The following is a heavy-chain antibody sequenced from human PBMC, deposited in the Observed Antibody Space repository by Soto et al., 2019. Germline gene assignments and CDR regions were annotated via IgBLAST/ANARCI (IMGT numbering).Heavy chain of an antibody. CDR1: GFSLSTSGVG. CDR3: ARPDGGSGWDKVSYFDY. D-gene: IGHD6-19*01. J-gene: IGHJ4*02. CDR2: IYWDDDK. Sequence: SGPTLVNPTQTLTLTCTFSGFSLSTSGVGVGWIRQPPGKALEWLALIYWDDDKRYSPSLKSRLTITKDTSKNQVVLTMTNMDPVDTATYYCARPDGGSGWDKVSYFDYWGQGTLVTVSS. V-gene: IGHV2-5*02.